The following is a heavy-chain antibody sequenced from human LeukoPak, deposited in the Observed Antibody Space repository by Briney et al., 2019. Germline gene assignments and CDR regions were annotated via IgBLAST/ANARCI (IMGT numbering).Heavy chain of an antibody. CDR2: IRYDGSNK. CDR3: AKGGYSGHEFDF. CDR1: GFTFSSYG. V-gene: IGHV3-30*02. Sequence: GGSLRLSCAASGFTFSSYGMHWVRQAPGKGLEWVAFIRYDGSNKYYADSVKGRFTISRGTSKNTLYLQMNSLTVEDTAVYYCAKGGYSGHEFDFWGQGALVTVSS. D-gene: IGHD5-12*01. J-gene: IGHJ5*01.